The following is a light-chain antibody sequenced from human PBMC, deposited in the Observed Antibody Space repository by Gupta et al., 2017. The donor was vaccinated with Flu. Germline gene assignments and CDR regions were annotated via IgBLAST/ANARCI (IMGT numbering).Light chain of an antibody. CDR2: QDI. V-gene: IGLV3-1*01. Sequence: SYELPQPPSVSVSPGQTVTITCSGDKLGDQYACWYQQKPGHSPVLVIYQDIKRPSGIPERFSGSSSGNTATLTISGTQAMDEADYYCQSWDSDTAGVFGAGTKVTVL. CDR1: KLGDQY. J-gene: IGLJ1*01. CDR3: QSWDSDTAGV.